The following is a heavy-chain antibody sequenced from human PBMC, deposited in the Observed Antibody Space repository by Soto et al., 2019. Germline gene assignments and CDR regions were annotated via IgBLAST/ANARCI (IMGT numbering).Heavy chain of an antibody. CDR3: AKFFVETGGSSGWPWSFHY. Sequence: EVQLLESGGGLVQPGRSLRLSCAASGFTFSSYAMSWVRQAPGKGLEWVSAISGSGGTTYYADSVKGRFTISRDNSKNTLFLQMNSLSAEATAVYYCAKFFVETGGSSGWPWSFHYWGQGTLVTVSS. CDR1: GFTFSSYA. D-gene: IGHD6-25*01. V-gene: IGHV3-23*01. CDR2: ISGSGGTT. J-gene: IGHJ4*02.